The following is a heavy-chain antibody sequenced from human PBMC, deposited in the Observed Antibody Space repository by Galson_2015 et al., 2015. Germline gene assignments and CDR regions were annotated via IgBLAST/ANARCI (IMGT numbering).Heavy chain of an antibody. CDR2: ISSNGGST. CDR1: GSTFSSYA. D-gene: IGHD6-19*01. CDR3: AREWAGTGTPLDH. Sequence: SLRLSCAASGSTFSSYAMHWVRQAPGKGLEYVSAISSNGGSTYYANSVKGGFTISRDNSKNTLYLQMGSLRAEDVALYYCAREWAGTGTPLDHWGQGTLVTVSS. J-gene: IGHJ4*02. V-gene: IGHV3-64*01.